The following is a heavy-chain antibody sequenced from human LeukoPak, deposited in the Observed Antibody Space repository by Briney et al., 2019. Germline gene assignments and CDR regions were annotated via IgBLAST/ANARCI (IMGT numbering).Heavy chain of an antibody. J-gene: IGHJ4*02. CDR2: SSSSGSTI. V-gene: IGHV3-48*03. D-gene: IGHD3-16*01. Sequence: PGGSLRLSCAASGFTFSNYEMNWVRQAPGKGLEWVSYSSSSGSTIYYTDSVKGRFTISRDDAKNSLYLQMNSLRAEDTAIYYCARDRGTYWGQGTLVTVSS. CDR1: GFTFSNYE. CDR3: ARDRGTY.